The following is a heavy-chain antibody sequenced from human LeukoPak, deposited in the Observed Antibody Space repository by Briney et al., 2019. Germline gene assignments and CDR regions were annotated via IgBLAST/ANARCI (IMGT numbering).Heavy chain of an antibody. J-gene: IGHJ4*02. V-gene: IGHV3-23*01. Sequence: GGSLRLSCVASGVTLSNYAMSWARQAPGKGLEWVSGISSSGSGGNTYYADSMKGRFTISRDNIKNTLNLQMNSLRAEDTAIYYCARDSSHYLGSSDYWGQGTLVTVSS. CDR1: GVTLSNYA. CDR2: ISSSGSGGNT. CDR3: ARDSSHYLGSSDY. D-gene: IGHD6-6*01.